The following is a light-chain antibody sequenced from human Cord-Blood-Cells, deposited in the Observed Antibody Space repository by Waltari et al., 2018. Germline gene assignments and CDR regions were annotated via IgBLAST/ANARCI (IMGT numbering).Light chain of an antibody. CDR2: DAS. CDR3: QQYNSYSRT. J-gene: IGKJ1*01. Sequence: DIQMTQSPSTLSASEGDRVNITCRASQSISSWLAWYQQKPGKAPKLLIYDASSLESGVPSRFSGSGSGTEFTLTISSLQPDDFATYYCQQYNSYSRTFGQGTKVEIK. CDR1: QSISSW. V-gene: IGKV1-5*01.